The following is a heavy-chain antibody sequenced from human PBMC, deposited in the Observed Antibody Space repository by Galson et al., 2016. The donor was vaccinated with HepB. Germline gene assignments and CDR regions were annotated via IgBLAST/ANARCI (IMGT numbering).Heavy chain of an antibody. J-gene: IGHJ2*01. CDR3: ARDSAGSFDL. Sequence: ETLSLTCTVSGGSMSTYYWNWIRQPPGKGLEWIGYIYYSGSTNYNPSLKSRVTLSVDTSKNQFSLKLTSVTAADTAVYYCARDSAGSFDLWGRGTLVTVSS. V-gene: IGHV4-59*01. CDR2: IYYSGST. CDR1: GGSMSTYY. D-gene: IGHD3-10*01.